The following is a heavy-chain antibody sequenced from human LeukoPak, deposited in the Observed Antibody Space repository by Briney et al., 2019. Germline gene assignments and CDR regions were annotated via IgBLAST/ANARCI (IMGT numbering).Heavy chain of an antibody. Sequence: PGGSLRLSCAASGFTFSSYWMSWVRQAPGKGLEWVANIKQDGSEKYYVDSVKGRFTISRDNAKNSLYLQMNSLRAEDTAVYYCARDPPTRQYTNSFSLDYWGQGTLVTVSS. CDR3: ARDPPTRQYTNSFSLDY. D-gene: IGHD6-13*01. V-gene: IGHV3-7*01. CDR2: IKQDGSEK. CDR1: GFTFSSYW. J-gene: IGHJ4*02.